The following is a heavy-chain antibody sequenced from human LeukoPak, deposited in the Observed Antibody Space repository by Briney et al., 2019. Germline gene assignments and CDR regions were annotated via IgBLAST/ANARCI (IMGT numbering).Heavy chain of an antibody. D-gene: IGHD2-15*01. CDR2: IIPIFGTA. V-gene: IGHV1-69*13. CDR1: GYTFTSYD. CDR3: ARETLGYCSGGSCHSWWFDP. Sequence: ASVKVSCKASGYTFTSYDINWVRQAPGQGLEWMGGIIPIFGTANYAQKFQGRVTITADESTSTAYMELSSLRSEDTAVYYCARETLGYCSGGSCHSWWFDPWGQGTLVTVSS. J-gene: IGHJ5*02.